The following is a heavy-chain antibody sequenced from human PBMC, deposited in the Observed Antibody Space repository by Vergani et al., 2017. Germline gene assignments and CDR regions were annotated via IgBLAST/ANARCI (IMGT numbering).Heavy chain of an antibody. V-gene: IGHV4-61*02. CDR1: GGSINSHNYY. D-gene: IGHD2-15*01. Sequence: QVQLQESGPGLVKPSQTLSFTCTVSGGSINSHNYYWSWIRQPAGKGLEWIGHIHTSGSTNYNPSLKSRVTMSEDTSKNQFSLKLTSVTAADTAVYFCARGSWLGGSCYKPLFNYWGQGILVTVSS. CDR3: ARGSWLGGSCYKPLFNY. CDR2: IHTSGST. J-gene: IGHJ4*02.